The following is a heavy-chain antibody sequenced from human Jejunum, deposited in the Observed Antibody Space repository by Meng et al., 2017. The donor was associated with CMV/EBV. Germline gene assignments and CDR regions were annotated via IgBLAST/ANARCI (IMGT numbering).Heavy chain of an antibody. V-gene: IGHV3-30-3*01. Sequence: QVQLVESGGGVVPPGRSLRLSCAAPGFTFSTYAMHWVRQAPGKGLEWVAVMSYDGSTKYYADSVKGRFTISRDISQNMLYLEMNSLRPEDTAVYYCARARSGWYDDFHYWGQGTLVTVSS. D-gene: IGHD6-19*01. CDR3: ARARSGWYDDFHY. J-gene: IGHJ4*02. CDR1: GFTFSTYA. CDR2: MSYDGSTK.